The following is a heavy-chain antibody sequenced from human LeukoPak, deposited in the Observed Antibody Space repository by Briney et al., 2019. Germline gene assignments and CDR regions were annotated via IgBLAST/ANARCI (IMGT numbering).Heavy chain of an antibody. CDR1: GFTFSSYE. J-gene: IGHJ6*02. V-gene: IGHV3-48*03. Sequence: QPGGSLRLSCAASGFTFSSYEVIWVRQAPGKGLEWVSYMSSSGTTIHYVDSVKGRFRNSRDNAKNTVYLEMSSLRSEDTAVYYCARSLIPLGMDVWGQGTTVTVSS. CDR2: MSSSGTTI. D-gene: IGHD2-21*01. CDR3: ARSLIPLGMDV.